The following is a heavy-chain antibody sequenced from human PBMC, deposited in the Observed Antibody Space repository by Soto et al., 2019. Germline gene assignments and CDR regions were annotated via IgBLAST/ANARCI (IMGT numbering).Heavy chain of an antibody. D-gene: IGHD6-6*01. CDR1: GFTFSSYW. Sequence: GESLKISCAASGFTFSSYWMHWVRQAPGKGLVWVSRINSDGSSTSYADSVKGRFTISRDNAKNTLYLQMNSLRAEDTAVYYCARGLSTYSSSLQYYYYMDVWGKGTTVTVSS. CDR3: ARGLSTYSSSLQYYYYMDV. V-gene: IGHV3-74*01. CDR2: INSDGSST. J-gene: IGHJ6*03.